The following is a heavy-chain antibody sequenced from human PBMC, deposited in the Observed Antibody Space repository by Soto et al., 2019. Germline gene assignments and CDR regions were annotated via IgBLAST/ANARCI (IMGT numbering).Heavy chain of an antibody. CDR1: GGSFSGYY. CDR2: INHSGST. J-gene: IGHJ5*02. V-gene: IGHV4-34*01. Sequence: LSLTCAVYGGSFSGYYWSWIRQPPGKGLEWIGEINHSGSTNYNPSLKSRVTISVDTSKNQFSLKLSSVTAADTAVYYCARTELGYCSGGSCSKAWFDPWGQGTLVTVSS. D-gene: IGHD2-15*01. CDR3: ARTELGYCSGGSCSKAWFDP.